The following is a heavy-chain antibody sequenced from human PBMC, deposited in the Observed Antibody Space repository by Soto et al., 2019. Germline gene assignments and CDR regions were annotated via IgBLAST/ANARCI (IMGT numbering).Heavy chain of an antibody. CDR1: GGSISSYY. J-gene: IGHJ4*02. D-gene: IGHD6-13*01. CDR3: VIIRDNSSWYYAY. CDR2: IYYSGST. V-gene: IGHV4-59*08. Sequence: KPSETLSLTCTVSGGSISSYYWSWIRQPPGKGLEWIGYIYYSGSTDYNPSLKSRVTISVDTSKNQFSLKLSSVTAADTAVYYCVIIRDNSSWYYAYWCQGILVTVS.